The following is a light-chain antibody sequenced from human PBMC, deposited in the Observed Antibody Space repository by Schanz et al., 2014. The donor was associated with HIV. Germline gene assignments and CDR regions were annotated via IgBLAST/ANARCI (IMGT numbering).Light chain of an antibody. CDR3: QQYNSYPWT. J-gene: IGKJ1*01. Sequence: VVTQSPGTLSLSPGERATLSCRASQSVSSTYLARYQQKPGQAPRLLIYGASSRATGIPDRFSGRGSGTEFTRTISNLQPDDFATYYCQQYNSYPWTFGQGSKVEIK. CDR2: GAS. CDR1: QSVSSTY. V-gene: IGKV3-20*01.